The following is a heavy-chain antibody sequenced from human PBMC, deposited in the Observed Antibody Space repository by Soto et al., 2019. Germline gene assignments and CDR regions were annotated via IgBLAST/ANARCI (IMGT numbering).Heavy chain of an antibody. CDR1: GYTFTSYG. CDR2: ISAHNGNT. Sequence: QVHLVQSGAEVKRPGASVKVSCKASGYTFTSYGITWVRQAPGQGLEWMGWISAHNGNTDYAQKLQGRVIVTRDTSTSTAYMELRSLRSDDTAVYYCARGRYGDYWGQGALVTVSS. V-gene: IGHV1-18*01. D-gene: IGHD1-1*01. J-gene: IGHJ4*02. CDR3: ARGRYGDY.